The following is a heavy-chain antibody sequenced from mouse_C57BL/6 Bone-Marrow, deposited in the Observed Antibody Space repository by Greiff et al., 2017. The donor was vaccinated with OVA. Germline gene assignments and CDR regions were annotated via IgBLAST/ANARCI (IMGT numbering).Heavy chain of an antibody. V-gene: IGHV1-55*01. D-gene: IGHD1-1*01. J-gene: IGHJ2*01. CDR1: GYTFTSYW. CDR3: ARYPITTVVAKGNY. CDR2: IYPGSGST. Sequence: QVQLQQPGAELVKPGASVKMSCKASGYTFTSYWITWVKQRPGQGLEWIGDIYPGSGSTNYNEKFKSKATLTVDTSSSTAYMQLSSLTSEDSAVYYCARYPITTVVAKGNYWGQGTTLTVSS.